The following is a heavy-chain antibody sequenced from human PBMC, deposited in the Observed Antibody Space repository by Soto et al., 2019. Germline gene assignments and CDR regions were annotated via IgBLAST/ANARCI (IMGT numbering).Heavy chain of an antibody. J-gene: IGHJ3*02. D-gene: IGHD1-26*01. CDR3: ARVRVVGPTHDAFDI. CDR1: GGTFSSYA. CDR2: IIPIFGTA. Sequence: SVKVSCKASGGTFSSYAISWVRQAPGQGLEWMGGIIPIFGTANYAQKFQGRVTITADESTSTAYMELSSLRSEDTAVYYCARVRVVGPTHDAFDIWGQGTMVTVSS. V-gene: IGHV1-69*13.